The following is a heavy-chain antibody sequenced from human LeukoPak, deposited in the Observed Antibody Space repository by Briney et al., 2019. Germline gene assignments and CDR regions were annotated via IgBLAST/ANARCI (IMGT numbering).Heavy chain of an antibody. V-gene: IGHV4-61*02. J-gene: IGHJ4*02. CDR1: GGSISSGSYY. D-gene: IGHD6-19*01. CDR2: IYTSGST. CDR3: ARGGIAVAKTYYFDY. Sequence: SQTLSLTCTVSGGSISSGSYYWSWIRQPAGKGLEWIGRIYTSGSTNYNPSLKSRVTISVDTSKNQFSLKLSSVTAADTAVYYCARGGIAVAKTYYFDYWGQGTLVTVSS.